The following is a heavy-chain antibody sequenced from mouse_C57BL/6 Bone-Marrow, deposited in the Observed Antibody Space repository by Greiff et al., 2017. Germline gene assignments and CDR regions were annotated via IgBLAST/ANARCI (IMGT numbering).Heavy chain of an antibody. Sequence: VQLQQSGPELVKPGASVKISCKASGYTFTDYYMNWVKQSHGKSLEWIGDINPNNGGTSYNQKFKGKATLTVDKSSSTAYMEIRSLTSEDSAVYYWARSRQKNSSVYFDYWGQGTTLTVSS. CDR3: ARSRQKNSSVYFDY. J-gene: IGHJ2*01. V-gene: IGHV1-26*01. CDR1: GYTFTDYY. CDR2: INPNNGGT.